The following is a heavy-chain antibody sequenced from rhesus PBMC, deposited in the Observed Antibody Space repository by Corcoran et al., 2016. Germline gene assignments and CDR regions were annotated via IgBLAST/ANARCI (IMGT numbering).Heavy chain of an antibody. CDR3: ARHISGDYFDY. CDR2: IGGSSRTA. V-gene: IGHV4-165*02. J-gene: IGHJ4*01. CDR1: GGPMRGYY. Sequence: QVQLLESGPGLVKPSETLSLTCAVSGGPMRGYYWNWIRQTPGKGLENFGYIGGSSRTASYTPSLKGRVTFSLDTSMNQFSLKLSAVTAADTAVYYCARHISGDYFDYWGQGVLVTVSS.